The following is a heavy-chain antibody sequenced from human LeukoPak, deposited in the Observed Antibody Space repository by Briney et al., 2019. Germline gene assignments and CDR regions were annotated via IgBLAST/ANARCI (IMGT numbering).Heavy chain of an antibody. CDR3: ARDRGYSGYEFDH. J-gene: IGHJ4*02. D-gene: IGHD5-12*01. V-gene: IGHV3-53*01. CDR2: IYSGGST. Sequence: GGSLRLSCATSGFNVSSNYMSRVRQAPGKGLEWVSVIYSGGSTYYADSVKGRFTISRDNSKNTLYLQMNSLRAEDTAVYYCARDRGYSGYEFDHWGQGTLVTVSS. CDR1: GFNVSSNY.